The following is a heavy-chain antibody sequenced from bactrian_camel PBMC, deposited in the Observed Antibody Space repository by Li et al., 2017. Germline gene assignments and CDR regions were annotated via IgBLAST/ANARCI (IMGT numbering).Heavy chain of an antibody. J-gene: IGHJ4*01. Sequence: QLVESGGGSVQPGASLTLSCAASGFTFSRYWMYWARQVPGKGLERVASINSDGGTTYYQDSVKGRFTIARDNAKSMVYLQMNSLKPEDTAMYYCAVSDLYLGRNWFDRLDYKYWGQGTQVTVS. D-gene: IGHD6*01. CDR3: AVSDLYLGRNWFDRLDYKY. V-gene: IGHV3S25*01. CDR2: INSDGGTT. CDR1: GFTFSRYW.